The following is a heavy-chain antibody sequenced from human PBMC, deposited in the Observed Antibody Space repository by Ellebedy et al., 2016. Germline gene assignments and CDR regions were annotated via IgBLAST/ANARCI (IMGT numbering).Heavy chain of an antibody. CDR3: ARDSKIVATIESSLFFDY. J-gene: IGHJ4*02. V-gene: IGHV3-30*07. Sequence: DSLKGRSTVSRDNSKNTLYLQMNSLRAEDTAVYYCARDSKIVATIESSLFFDYWGQGTLVTVSS. D-gene: IGHD5-12*01.